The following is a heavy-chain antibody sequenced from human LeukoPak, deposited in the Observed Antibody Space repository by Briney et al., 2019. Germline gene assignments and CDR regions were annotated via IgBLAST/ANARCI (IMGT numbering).Heavy chain of an antibody. D-gene: IGHD4-23*01. CDR3: ARVTTVVSPFDY. CDR1: GGSISSGDYY. Sequence: SETLSLTCTVSGGSISSGDYYWSWIRQPPGKGLEWIGYIYYSGSTYYNPSLKSRVTISVDTSKNQFSLKLSSVTAADTTVYYCARVTTVVSPFDYWGQGTLVTVSS. CDR2: IYYSGST. V-gene: IGHV4-30-4*08. J-gene: IGHJ4*02.